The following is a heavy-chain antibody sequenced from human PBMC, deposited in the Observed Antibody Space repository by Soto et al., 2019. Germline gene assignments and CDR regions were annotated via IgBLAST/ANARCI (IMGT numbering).Heavy chain of an antibody. CDR2: IYYSGST. J-gene: IGHJ4*02. CDR1: GGSISSGGYY. V-gene: IGHV4-31*03. CDR3: ASGDARYSSSCFDY. Sequence: SETLSLTCTVSGGSISSGGYYWSWIRQHPGKGLEWIGYIYYSGSTYYNPSLKSRVTISVNTSKNQFSLKLSSVTAADTAVYYCASGDARYSSSCFDYWGQGTLVTVSS. D-gene: IGHD6-6*01.